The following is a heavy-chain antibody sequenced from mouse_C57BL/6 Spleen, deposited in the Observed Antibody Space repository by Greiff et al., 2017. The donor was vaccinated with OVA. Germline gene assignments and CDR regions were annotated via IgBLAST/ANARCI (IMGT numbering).Heavy chain of an antibody. J-gene: IGHJ4*01. CDR3: ARGGSSYDYAMDY. CDR1: GYTFTDYY. D-gene: IGHD1-1*01. CDR2: INPYNGGT. Sequence: QLQQSGPVLVKPGASVKMSCKASGYTFTDYYMNWVKQSHGKSLEWIGVINPYNGGTSYNQKFKGKATLTVDKSSSTAYMELNSLTSEDSAVYYCARGGSSYDYAMDYWGQGTSVTVSS. V-gene: IGHV1-19*01.